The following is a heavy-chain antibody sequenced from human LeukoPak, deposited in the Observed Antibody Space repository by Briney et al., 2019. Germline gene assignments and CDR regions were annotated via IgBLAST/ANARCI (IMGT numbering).Heavy chain of an antibody. Sequence: SETLSLTCAVSGGSISSGGYSWSWIRQPPGKGLEWIGYIYHSGSTYYNPSLKRRVTISVDRSKNQFSLKLSSVTAADTAVYYCARVGGYCSGGSCYSRYYFDYWGQGTLVTVSS. CDR2: IYHSGST. J-gene: IGHJ4*02. CDR3: ARVGGYCSGGSCYSRYYFDY. V-gene: IGHV4-30-2*01. D-gene: IGHD2-15*01. CDR1: GGSISSGGYS.